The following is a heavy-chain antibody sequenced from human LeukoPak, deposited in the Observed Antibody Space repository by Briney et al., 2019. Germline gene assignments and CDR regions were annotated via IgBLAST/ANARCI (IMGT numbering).Heavy chain of an antibody. D-gene: IGHD3-10*01. V-gene: IGHV1-3*01. CDR2: INAGNGNT. CDR3: ARDSRPYYTGSGSYYKIGRFDY. CDR1: GYTFTSYA. J-gene: IGHJ4*02. Sequence: ASVKVSCKASGYTFTSYAMHWVRQAPGQRLEWMGWINAGNGNTKYSQKFQGRVTITRDTSASTAHMELSSLRSEDTALYYCARDSRPYYTGSGSYYKIGRFDYWGQGTGVTVSS.